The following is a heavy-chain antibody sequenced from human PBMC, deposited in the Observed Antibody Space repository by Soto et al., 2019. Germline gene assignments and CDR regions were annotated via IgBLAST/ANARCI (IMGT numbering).Heavy chain of an antibody. J-gene: IGHJ6*02. CDR1: GGSISSSSYY. D-gene: IGHD3-9*01. V-gene: IGHV4-39*01. Sequence: QLQLQESGPGLVKPSETLSLTCTVSGGSISSSSYYWGWIRQPPGKGLEWIGSIYYSGSTYYNPSLKSRVTISVDTSKNQFSLKLSSVTAADTAVYYCARHRYYDILTGYSPLPFGMDVWGQGTTVTVSS. CDR3: ARHRYYDILTGYSPLPFGMDV. CDR2: IYYSGST.